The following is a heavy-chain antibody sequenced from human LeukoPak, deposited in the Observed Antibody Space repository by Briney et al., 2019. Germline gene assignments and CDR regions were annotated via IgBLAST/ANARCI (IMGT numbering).Heavy chain of an antibody. CDR1: GFTFSSYG. J-gene: IGHJ4*02. CDR2: ISYDGSNK. Sequence: GGSLRLSCAASGFTFSSYGMHWVRQAPGKGLEWVAVISYDGSNKYYADSVKGRFTISRDNSKNTLYLQMNSLRAGDTAVYYCAKDSIVATSSGTHFDYWGQGTLVTVSS. CDR3: AKDSIVATSSGTHFDY. D-gene: IGHD5-12*01. V-gene: IGHV3-30*18.